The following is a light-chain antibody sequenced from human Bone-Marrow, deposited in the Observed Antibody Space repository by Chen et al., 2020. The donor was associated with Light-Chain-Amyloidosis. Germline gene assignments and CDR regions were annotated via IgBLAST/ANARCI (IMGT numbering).Light chain of an antibody. V-gene: IGLV3-25*03. CDR2: RDT. J-gene: IGLJ2*01. CDR3: QSADSSGTYEVI. Sequence: SYELTQPPSGSVSRGQTARITCSGDDLPTKYAYWYRQKPGQAPVLGIHRDTERPSGTSERFSGSSSGTTATLTISGVQAEDEADYHCQSADSSGTYEVIFGGGTKLTVL. CDR1: DLPTKY.